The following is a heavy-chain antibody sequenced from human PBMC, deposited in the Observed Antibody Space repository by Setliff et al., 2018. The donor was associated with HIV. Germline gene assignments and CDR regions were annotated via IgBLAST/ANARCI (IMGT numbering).Heavy chain of an antibody. Sequence: GGSLRLSCAASGFTFNYHAMTWVRQAPGKGLEWVSGISGSGDSTFYAHSVKGRFTISRDNAKNSLYLQMNSLRAEETAVYYCARLRVVVVPAASWYFDLWGRGTLVTVSS. CDR2: ISGSGDST. CDR1: GFTFNYHA. CDR3: ARLRVVVVPAASWYFDL. D-gene: IGHD2-2*01. V-gene: IGHV3-23*01. J-gene: IGHJ2*01.